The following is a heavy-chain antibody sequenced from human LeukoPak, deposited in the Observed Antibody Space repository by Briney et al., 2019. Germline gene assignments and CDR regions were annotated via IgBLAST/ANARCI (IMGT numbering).Heavy chain of an antibody. CDR2: IYSGGST. Sequence: GGSLRLSCAASGFTVSSNYMSWVRQAPGKGLEWVSAIYSGGSTYYADSVKGRFTISRDNSKNTLYLQMNSLRAEDTAVYYCARENRYSSGWYLDYWGQGTLVTVSS. CDR3: ARENRYSSGWYLDY. D-gene: IGHD6-19*01. V-gene: IGHV3-53*01. CDR1: GFTVSSNY. J-gene: IGHJ4*02.